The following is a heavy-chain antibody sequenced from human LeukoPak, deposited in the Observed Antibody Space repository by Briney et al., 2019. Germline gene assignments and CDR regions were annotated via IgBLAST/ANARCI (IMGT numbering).Heavy chain of an antibody. CDR1: GFTVSSNY. Sequence: GGSLRLSCSASGFTVSSNYMSWVRRAPGKGLEWVSVIYSGGSTYYADSVKGRFTISRDNSKNTLYLQMNSLRAEDTAVYYCARDRPGGPSYYYGMDVWGQGTTVTVSS. J-gene: IGHJ6*02. CDR2: IYSGGST. D-gene: IGHD4-23*01. CDR3: ARDRPGGPSYYYGMDV. V-gene: IGHV3-66*01.